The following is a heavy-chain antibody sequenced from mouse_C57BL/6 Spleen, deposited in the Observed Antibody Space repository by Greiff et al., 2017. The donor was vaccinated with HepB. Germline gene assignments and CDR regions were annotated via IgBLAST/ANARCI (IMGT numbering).Heavy chain of an antibody. Sequence: VQLQQSGPGMVKPSQSLSLTCTVTGYSITSGYDWHWIRHFPGNKLEWMGYISYSGSTNYNPSLKSRISITHDTSKNHFFLKLNSVTTEDTATYYCARGGGNYVNYYAMDYWGQGTSVTVSS. CDR1: GYSITSGYD. V-gene: IGHV3-1*01. J-gene: IGHJ4*01. CDR3: ARGGGNYVNYYAMDY. D-gene: IGHD2-1*01. CDR2: ISYSGST.